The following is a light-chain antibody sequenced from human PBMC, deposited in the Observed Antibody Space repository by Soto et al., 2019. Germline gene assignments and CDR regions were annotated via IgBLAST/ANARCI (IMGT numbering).Light chain of an antibody. Sequence: EIVLTQSPATLSVSPGERATLSCRASQSVNSNLAWYQQESGQPPRLLIYGASTRATGIPARFSGSGSGADFTLTISSLQSEDFAVYYCQQYSDWPPITFGGGTKVDIK. V-gene: IGKV3-15*01. CDR3: QQYSDWPPIT. CDR1: QSVNSN. CDR2: GAS. J-gene: IGKJ4*01.